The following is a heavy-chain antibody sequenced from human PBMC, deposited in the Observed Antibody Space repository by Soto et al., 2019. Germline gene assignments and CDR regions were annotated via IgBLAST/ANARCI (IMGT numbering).Heavy chain of an antibody. J-gene: IGHJ5*02. CDR2: IYYSGST. V-gene: IGHV4-31*11. Sequence: KTSETLSLTCAVSGGSISSPGYYWTWIRQHPGKGLEWIGYIYYSGSTYYTPSLRSRLTISLDMSKDQFSLKLSSVTAADTAVYFCARDKHNTGYFYGPPYNWFDPWGQGTLVTVSS. CDR1: GGSISSPGYY. CDR3: ARDKHNTGYFYGPPYNWFDP. D-gene: IGHD3-9*01.